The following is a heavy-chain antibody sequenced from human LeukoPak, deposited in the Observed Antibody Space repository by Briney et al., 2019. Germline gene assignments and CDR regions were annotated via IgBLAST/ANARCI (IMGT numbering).Heavy chain of an antibody. CDR2: INHSGGT. J-gene: IGHJ4*02. CDR3: ARGGVAGLDY. D-gene: IGHD6-19*01. CDR1: GGSFSGYY. V-gene: IGHV4-34*01. Sequence: SETLSLTCAVYGGSFSGYYWSWIRQPPGKGLEWIGEINHSGGTNYNPSLKSRVTISVDTSKNQFSLKLSSVTAADTAVYYCARGGVAGLDYWGQGTLVTVSS.